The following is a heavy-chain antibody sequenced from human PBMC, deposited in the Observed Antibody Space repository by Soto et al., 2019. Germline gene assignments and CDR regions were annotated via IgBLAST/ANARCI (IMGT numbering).Heavy chain of an antibody. CDR3: ARAARITMIVVVKDAFDI. V-gene: IGHV3-30-3*01. D-gene: IGHD3-22*01. J-gene: IGHJ3*02. CDR1: GFTFSSYA. Sequence: GGSLRLSCAASGFTFSSYAMHWVRQAPGKGLEWVAVISYDGSNKYYADSVKGRFTISRDNSKNTLYLQMNSLRAEDTAVYYCARAARITMIVVVKDAFDIWGQGTMVTVSS. CDR2: ISYDGSNK.